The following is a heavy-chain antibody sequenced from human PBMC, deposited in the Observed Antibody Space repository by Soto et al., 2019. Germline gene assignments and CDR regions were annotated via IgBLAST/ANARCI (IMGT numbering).Heavy chain of an antibody. CDR1: GYTXTGYY. V-gene: IGHV1-2*04. D-gene: IGHD3-22*01. CDR3: ARARVYYDTGGYFNS. CDR2: IKPNSGDT. Sequence: SXKVSCKASGYTXTGYYLHLVRQAPGQGLEWMGWIKPNSGDTIYAQKFQGWVTMTRDTSIKKAYMELSRLRSEDTAVYYCARARVYYDTGGYFNSWGQGTLGTVSS. J-gene: IGHJ4*02.